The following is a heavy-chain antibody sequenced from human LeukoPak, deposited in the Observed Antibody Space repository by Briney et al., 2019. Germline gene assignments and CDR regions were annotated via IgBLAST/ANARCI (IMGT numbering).Heavy chain of an antibody. CDR2: ISSSSSYI. D-gene: IGHD2-2*01. Sequence: GGSLRLSCAASGFTFSNAWMSWVRQAPGKGLEWVSYISSSSSYIYYADSVKGRFTISRDNAKNSLYLQMNSLRAEDTAVYYCASDIVVVPAAMKDYWGQGTLVTVSS. CDR1: GFTFSNAW. V-gene: IGHV3-21*05. CDR3: ASDIVVVPAAMKDY. J-gene: IGHJ4*02.